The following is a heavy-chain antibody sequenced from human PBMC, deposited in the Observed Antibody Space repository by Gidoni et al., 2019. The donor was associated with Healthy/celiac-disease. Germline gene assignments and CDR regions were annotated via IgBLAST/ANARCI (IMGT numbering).Heavy chain of an antibody. Sequence: QVTLRESGPALVKPTQTLTLTCTFSGFSLSTSGKCVSWIRHPPGKALEWLALIDWDDDKYYSTSLKTRLTISKDTSKNQVVLTMTNMDPVDTATYYCARGVSNYGGVFQDYWGQGTLVTVSS. CDR1: GFSLSTSGKC. J-gene: IGHJ4*02. CDR2: IDWDDDK. V-gene: IGHV2-70*01. CDR3: ARGVSNYGGVFQDY. D-gene: IGHD4-4*01.